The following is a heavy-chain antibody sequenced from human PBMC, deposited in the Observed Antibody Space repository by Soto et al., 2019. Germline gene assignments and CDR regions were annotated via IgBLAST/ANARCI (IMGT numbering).Heavy chain of an antibody. CDR3: ARGGLKYVSHACWSGYGSPLDV. V-gene: IGHV1-46*02. CDR2: INPSDGST. D-gene: IGHD3-3*01. Sequence: ASVKVSCKASGYTFNNYYMHWVRQAPGQGLEWMGTINPSDGSTSYAEDFQGRITMTRDTSTTTVYMEMSSLKFEDTTVYYCARGGLKYVSHACWSGYGSPLDVWGQGTTVT. CDR1: GYTFNNYY. J-gene: IGHJ6*02.